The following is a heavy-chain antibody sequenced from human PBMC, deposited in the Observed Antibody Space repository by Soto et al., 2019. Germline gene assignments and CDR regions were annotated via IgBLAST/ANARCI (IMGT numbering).Heavy chain of an antibody. CDR3: AKRYYYDSSGYYPLFDY. CDR1: GFTFSSYA. V-gene: IGHV3-23*01. D-gene: IGHD3-22*01. Sequence: PGGSLRLSCAASGFTFSSYATSWVRQAPGKGLEWVSAISGSGGSTYYADSVKGRFTISRDNSKNTLYLQMNSLRAEDTAVYYCAKRYYYDSSGYYPLFDYWGQGTLVTVSS. CDR2: ISGSGGST. J-gene: IGHJ4*02.